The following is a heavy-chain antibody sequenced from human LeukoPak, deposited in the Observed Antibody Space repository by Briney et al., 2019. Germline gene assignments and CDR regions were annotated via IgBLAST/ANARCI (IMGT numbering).Heavy chain of an antibody. CDR2: ISGSGGST. D-gene: IGHD3-22*01. J-gene: IGHJ4*02. CDR3: ARENWVYNWKYDSSGSGINY. CDR1: GFTFSSYG. Sequence: GGSLRLSCAASGFTFSSYGMSWVRQAPGKGLEWVSAISGSGGSTYYADSVKGRFTISRDNSKNTLYLQMNSLRAEDTAIYYCARENWVYNWKYDSSGSGINYWGQGTLVTVSS. V-gene: IGHV3-23*01.